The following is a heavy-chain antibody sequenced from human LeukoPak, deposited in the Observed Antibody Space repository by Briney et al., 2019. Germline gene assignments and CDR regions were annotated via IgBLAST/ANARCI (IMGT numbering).Heavy chain of an antibody. Sequence: ASVTVSCKASGYTFTSYAMNWVRQAPGQGLEWMGWINTNTGNPTYAQGFTGRFVFSLDTSVSTAYLQISSLKAEDTAVYYCARGLYSSSWYAFDYWGQGTLVTVSS. CDR1: GYTFTSYA. J-gene: IGHJ4*02. D-gene: IGHD6-13*01. CDR3: ARGLYSSSWYAFDY. CDR2: INTNTGNP. V-gene: IGHV7-4-1*02.